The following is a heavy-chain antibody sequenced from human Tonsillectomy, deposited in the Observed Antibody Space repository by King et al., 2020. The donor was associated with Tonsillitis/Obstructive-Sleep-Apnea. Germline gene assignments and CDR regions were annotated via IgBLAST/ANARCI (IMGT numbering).Heavy chain of an antibody. CDR2: ISGSGGST. CDR1: GFTFSSYA. CDR3: AXEVDFXSGFXS. D-gene: IGHD3-3*01. Sequence: VQLVESGGGLVQPGGSLRLSCAASGFTFSSYAMSWVRQDPGKKLEWVSVISGSGGSTYYGDSVKGRFTISRNNSKNMLYLQMNSLRAEDTAVYHCAXEVDFXSGFXSWGQXTLVTVSS. J-gene: IGHJ4*02. V-gene: IGHV3-23*04.